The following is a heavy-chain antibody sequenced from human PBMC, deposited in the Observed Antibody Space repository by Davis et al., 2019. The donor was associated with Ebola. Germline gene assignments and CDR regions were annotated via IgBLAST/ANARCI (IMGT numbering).Heavy chain of an antibody. CDR3: ASGVDRAFDI. CDR1: GFTFGSYW. V-gene: IGHV3-7*03. D-gene: IGHD3-10*01. CDR2: IKQDGSEK. J-gene: IGHJ3*02. Sequence: GESLKISFAASGFTFGSYWKIWVRQAPGKGLDGVANIKQDGSEKYYVDSVKGRFTISRDNAKNSLYLQMNSLRAEDTAVYYCASGVDRAFDIWGQGTMVTVSS.